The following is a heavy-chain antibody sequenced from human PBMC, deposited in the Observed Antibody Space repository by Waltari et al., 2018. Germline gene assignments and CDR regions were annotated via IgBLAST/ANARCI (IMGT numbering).Heavy chain of an antibody. Sequence: QLQLQASGPGLVKPSATLSRTCSDSGGSITINHHYWCCIRPPLGQGLEWIGTMSYSGTTDSSRSLNSLVTISRATSKNQLSLKLASMTAAVTAVYYCATYLGASIGTAAFDVWGQGTMVTVSS. CDR2: MSYSGTT. CDR1: GGSITINHHY. V-gene: IGHV4-39*01. CDR3: ATYLGASIGTAAFDV. D-gene: IGHD1-1*01. J-gene: IGHJ3*01.